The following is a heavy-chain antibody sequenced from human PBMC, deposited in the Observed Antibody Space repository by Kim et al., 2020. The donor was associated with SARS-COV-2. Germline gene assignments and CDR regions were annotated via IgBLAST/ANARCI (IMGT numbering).Heavy chain of an antibody. Sequence: GGSLRLSCAASGFTFSSYGMHWVRQAPGKGLEWVAVIWYDGSNKYYADSVKGRFTISRDNSKNTLYLQMNSLRAEDTAVYYCAKDRPDYGDYVWGGVSGMDVWGQGTTVTVSS. V-gene: IGHV3-33*06. CDR1: GFTFSSYG. CDR2: IWYDGSNK. CDR3: AKDRPDYGDYVWGGVSGMDV. D-gene: IGHD4-17*01. J-gene: IGHJ6*02.